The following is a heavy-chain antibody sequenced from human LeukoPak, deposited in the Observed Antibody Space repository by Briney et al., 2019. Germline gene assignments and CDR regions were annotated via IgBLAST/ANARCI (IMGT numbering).Heavy chain of an antibody. D-gene: IGHD3-16*02. Sequence: SETLSLTRAVYGGSFSGYYWSWIRQPPGKGLEWIGEINHSGSTNYNPSLKSRVTISVDTSKNQFSLKLSSVTAADTAVYYCARVRYDYAWGSYRPPFDYWGQGTLVTVSS. J-gene: IGHJ4*02. V-gene: IGHV4-34*01. CDR2: INHSGST. CDR1: GGSFSGYY. CDR3: ARVRYDYAWGSYRPPFDY.